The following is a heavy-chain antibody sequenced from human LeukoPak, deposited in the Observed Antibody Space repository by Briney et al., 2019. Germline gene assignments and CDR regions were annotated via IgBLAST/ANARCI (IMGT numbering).Heavy chain of an antibody. V-gene: IGHV3-48*03. CDR3: ASGYDPPY. Sequence: GGSLRLSCAASTFTFSSYEMNWVRQAPGKGLEWISYISRSGSTIYYADSVKGRFTISRDNAKNSLYLQMNSLRAEDTAVYYCASGYDPPYWGQGTLVTVSS. CDR1: TFTFSSYE. D-gene: IGHD5-12*01. J-gene: IGHJ4*02. CDR2: ISRSGSTI.